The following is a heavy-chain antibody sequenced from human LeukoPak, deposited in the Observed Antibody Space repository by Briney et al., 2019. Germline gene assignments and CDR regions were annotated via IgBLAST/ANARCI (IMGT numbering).Heavy chain of an antibody. V-gene: IGHV4-34*01. J-gene: IGHJ4*02. Sequence: GSLRLSCAASGFTFSDYYMSWIRQPPGKGLEWIGEINHSGSTNYNPSLKSRVTISVDTSKNQFSLKLSSVTAADTAVYYCARGHPYYDFWSGYPRFDYWGQGTLVTVSS. CDR3: ARGHPYYDFWSGYPRFDY. CDR1: GFTFSDYY. CDR2: INHSGST. D-gene: IGHD3-3*01.